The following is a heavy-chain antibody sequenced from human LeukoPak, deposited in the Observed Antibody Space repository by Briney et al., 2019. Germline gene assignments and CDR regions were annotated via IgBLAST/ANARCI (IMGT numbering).Heavy chain of an antibody. CDR2: ISNDGSNK. V-gene: IGHV3-30*18. CDR1: GFTFSSSG. CDR3: AKGGGSYFDY. J-gene: IGHJ4*02. D-gene: IGHD1-26*01. Sequence: GGSLRLSCAASGFTFSSSGMHWVRQAPGKGLEWLAVISNDGSNKYYADSVKGRFTISRDNPKNTLYLEMNSLRAEDTAVYYRAKGGGSYFDYWGQGTLVTVPS.